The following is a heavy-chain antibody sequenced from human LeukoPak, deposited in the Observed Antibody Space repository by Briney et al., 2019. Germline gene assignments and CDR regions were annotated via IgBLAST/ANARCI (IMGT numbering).Heavy chain of an antibody. CDR1: GDSIISNIYW. CDR3: ARRRHNFDFYDV. CDR2: TFYTGRA. Sequence: SETLSLTCTVSGDSIISNIYWWDWVRLPPGKGLEWIGATFYTGRAFYSPSLKSRVTISVDTSKNQFSLDLSSATAADTAVYYCARRRHNFDFYDVWGQGTRVTVSS. V-gene: IGHV4-39*01. J-gene: IGHJ3*01. D-gene: IGHD3/OR15-3a*01.